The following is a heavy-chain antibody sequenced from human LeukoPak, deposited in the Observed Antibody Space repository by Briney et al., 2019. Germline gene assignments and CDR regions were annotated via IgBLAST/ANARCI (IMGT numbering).Heavy chain of an antibody. CDR2: IKQHSREK. CDR3: ARDVDTAEINWFDP. D-gene: IGHD5-18*01. CDR1: GFTFSSYW. J-gene: IGHJ5*02. Sequence: GGSLRLSCAASGFTFSSYWMSWVRQAPGKGLEWVANIKQHSREKYYVDSVKGRFTISRDDAKNSLYLQMNSLRAEDTAVYYCARDVDTAEINWFDPWGQGTLVTVSS. V-gene: IGHV3-7*01.